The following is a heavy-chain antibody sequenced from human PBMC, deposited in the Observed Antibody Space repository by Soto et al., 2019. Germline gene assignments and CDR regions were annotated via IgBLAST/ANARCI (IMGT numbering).Heavy chain of an antibody. CDR1: GYTFTGYY. CDR2: INPNSGGT. D-gene: IGHD3-3*01. J-gene: IGHJ5*02. Sequence: ASVKVSCKASGYTFTGYYMHWVRQAPGQGLEWMGWINPNSGGTNYAQKFQGWVTMTRDTSISTAYMELSRLRSDDTAVYYCARGKEAYYDFWSGYWFDPWGQGTLVTVSS. V-gene: IGHV1-2*04. CDR3: ARGKEAYYDFWSGYWFDP.